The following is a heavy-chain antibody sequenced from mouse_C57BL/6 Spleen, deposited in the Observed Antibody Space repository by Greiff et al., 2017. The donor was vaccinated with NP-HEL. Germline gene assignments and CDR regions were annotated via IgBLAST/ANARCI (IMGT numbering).Heavy chain of an antibody. CDR2: IYPGDGDT. Sequence: VQLQQSGPELVKPGASVKISCKASGYAFSSSWMNWVKQRPGKGLEWIGRIYPGDGDTNYNGKFKGKATLTADKSSSTAYMQLSSLTSEDSAVYFCARSGLGSSCFDDWGQGTTLTVSS. CDR3: ARSGLGSSCFDD. D-gene: IGHD1-1*01. J-gene: IGHJ2*01. CDR1: GYAFSSSW. V-gene: IGHV1-82*01.